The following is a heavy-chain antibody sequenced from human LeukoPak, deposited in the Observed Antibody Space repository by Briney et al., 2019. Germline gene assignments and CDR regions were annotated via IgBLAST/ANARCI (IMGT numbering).Heavy chain of an antibody. D-gene: IGHD5-24*01. CDR1: GGPITRSAYY. CDR2: IYSNGDT. Sequence: SETLSLTCSVSGGPITRSAYYWVWVRQPPGRGLEWLGSIYSNGDTYYNPSFESRVTIAIETSKNQFSLKMTSVTAADTAVYFCTSRGFRLPLDAFDVWGQGTRVAVSS. CDR3: TSRGFRLPLDAFDV. J-gene: IGHJ3*01. V-gene: IGHV4-39*01.